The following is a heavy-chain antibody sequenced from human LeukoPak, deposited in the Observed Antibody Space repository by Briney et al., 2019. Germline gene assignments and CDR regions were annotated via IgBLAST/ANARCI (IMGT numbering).Heavy chain of an antibody. V-gene: IGHV3-49*04. CDR1: GFTFGDYA. D-gene: IGHD1-26*01. J-gene: IGHJ4*02. Sequence: GGSLRLSCTASGFTFGDYAMSWVRQAPGKGLEWVGFITSKAYGATTDYAVSVKGRFTISRDDSKRIAYLQMNSLKTEDTAVYYCSRHIVGARTYFDYWGQGALVTVSS. CDR2: ITSKAYGATT. CDR3: SRHIVGARTYFDY.